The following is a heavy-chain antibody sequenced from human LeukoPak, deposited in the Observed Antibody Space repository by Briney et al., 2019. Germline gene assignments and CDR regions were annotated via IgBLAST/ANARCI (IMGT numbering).Heavy chain of an antibody. D-gene: IGHD3-10*01. J-gene: IGHJ4*02. CDR2: IIPIFGTA. Sequence: SVKVSCEASGGTFSSYAISWVRQAPGQGLEWMGGIIPIFGTANYAQKFQGRVTITTDESTSTAYVELSSLRSEDTAVYYCARDPVGISRGGYFDYWGQGTLVTVSS. V-gene: IGHV1-69*05. CDR3: ARDPVGISRGGYFDY. CDR1: GGTFSSYA.